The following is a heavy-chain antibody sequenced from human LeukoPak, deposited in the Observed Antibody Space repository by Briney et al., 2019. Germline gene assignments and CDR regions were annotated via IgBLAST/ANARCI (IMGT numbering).Heavy chain of an antibody. V-gene: IGHV4-61*02. Sequence: SQTLSLTCTVSGGSISSGSYYWSWIRQPAGKGLEWIGRIYTSGSTNHNPSLKSRVTISVDTSKNQFSLKLSSVTAADTAVYYCAREGLDSYGSYYYYYMDVWGKGTTVTVSS. CDR2: IYTSGST. J-gene: IGHJ6*03. D-gene: IGHD5-18*01. CDR3: AREGLDSYGSYYYYYMDV. CDR1: GGSISSGSYY.